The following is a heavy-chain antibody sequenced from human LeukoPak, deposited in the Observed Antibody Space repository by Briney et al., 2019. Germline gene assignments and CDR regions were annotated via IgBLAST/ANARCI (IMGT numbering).Heavy chain of an antibody. CDR3: AREGEGYSYGYSDY. CDR2: INTNTGNP. D-gene: IGHD5-18*01. V-gene: IGHV7-4-1*02. CDR1: GYTFTGYY. J-gene: IGHJ4*02. Sequence: ASVKVSCKASGYTFTGYYMHWVRQAPGQGLEWMGWINTNTGNPTYAQGFTGRFVFSLDTSVSTAYLQISSLKAEDTAVYYCAREGEGYSYGYSDYWGQGTLVTVSS.